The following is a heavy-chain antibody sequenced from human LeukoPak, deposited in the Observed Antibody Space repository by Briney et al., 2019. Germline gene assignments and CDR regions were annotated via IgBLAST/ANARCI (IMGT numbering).Heavy chain of an antibody. J-gene: IGHJ6*02. CDR3: ARDPIVQAGYYYGMDV. CDR1: GYTFTGYY. V-gene: IGHV1-2*02. CDR2: TNPDSGGR. D-gene: IGHD2-8*01. Sequence: ASVKVSCKASGYTFTGYYLHWVRQAPGQGLEWMGWTNPDSGGRNYAQKFKGRVTMTRDTSISTAYMELSGLRSDDTAVYYCARDPIVQAGYYYGMDVWGQGTTVTVSS.